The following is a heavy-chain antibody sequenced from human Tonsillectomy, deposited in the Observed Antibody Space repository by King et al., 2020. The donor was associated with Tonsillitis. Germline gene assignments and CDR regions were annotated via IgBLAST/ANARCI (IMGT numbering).Heavy chain of an antibody. J-gene: IGHJ2*01. CDR1: GYSFTSYW. D-gene: IGHD2-2*01. CDR3: ARQRTRSTTGYFDL. Sequence: VQLVESGAEVKKPGESLKISCKGSGYSFTSYWNGWVRQMPGKGLVGWGIFYPVYSDTRYSPSFQGPVTISADKSLNTSYLQWSSLKASDTAMYYCARQRTRSTTGYFDLWGRGTLVTVSS. V-gene: IGHV5-51*01. CDR2: FYPVYSDT.